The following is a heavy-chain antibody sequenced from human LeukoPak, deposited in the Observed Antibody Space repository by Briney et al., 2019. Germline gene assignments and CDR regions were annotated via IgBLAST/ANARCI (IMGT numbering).Heavy chain of an antibody. CDR3: AQGYSSGWYPN. CDR2: ISVDGETT. J-gene: IGHJ4*02. V-gene: IGHV3-23*01. D-gene: IGHD6-19*01. Sequence: GGSLRLSCAVSGFSVCNSGMSWVRQAPEKGLEWISAISVDGETTYYADSVKGRFIISRDNSKNTLFLQLSSLRAEDTAVYYCAQGYSSGWYPNWGQGSLVSVSS. CDR1: GFSVCNSG.